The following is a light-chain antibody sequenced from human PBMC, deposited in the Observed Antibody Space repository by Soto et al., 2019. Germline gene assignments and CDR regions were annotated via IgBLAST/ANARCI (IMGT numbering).Light chain of an antibody. J-gene: IGKJ1*01. CDR3: QQYNDWPRT. CDR1: QSVSSN. CDR2: AAS. Sequence: EIVLTQSPDSVSVSPGERVSLSCRASQSVSSNLAWYQQKPGQAPRLVISAASTRATGIPARFSGSGSGTEFTLTISSLQSEDFAVYYCQQYNDWPRTFGQGTNVDI. V-gene: IGKV3-15*01.